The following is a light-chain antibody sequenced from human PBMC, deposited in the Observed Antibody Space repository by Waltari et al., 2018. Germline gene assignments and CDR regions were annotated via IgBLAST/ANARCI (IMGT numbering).Light chain of an antibody. J-gene: IGKJ1*01. CDR1: QSLLHGSGNTF. Sequence: DIVMTQSPLSLSVTPGEPASISCRSSQSLLHGSGNTFLDWYLQKPGQSPQLLIYLVSHRASGVPDRFSGSGSGTDFTLKISRVVAEDVGVYFCMQARQTPWTFGQGTQVEIK. CDR3: MQARQTPWT. V-gene: IGKV2-28*01. CDR2: LVS.